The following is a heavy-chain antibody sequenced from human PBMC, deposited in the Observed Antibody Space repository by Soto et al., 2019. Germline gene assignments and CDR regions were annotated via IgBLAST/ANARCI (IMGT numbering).Heavy chain of an antibody. CDR3: ARDGGYDFWSGYYSYYYYGMDV. Sequence: ASVKVSCKASGYTFTSYAMHWVRQAPGQRLEWMGWINAGNGNTKYSQKFQGRVTITRDTSASTAYMELSSLRSEDTAVYYCARDGGYDFWSGYYSYYYYGMDVWGQGTTVTVS. V-gene: IGHV1-3*01. D-gene: IGHD3-3*01. CDR2: INAGNGNT. CDR1: GYTFTSYA. J-gene: IGHJ6*02.